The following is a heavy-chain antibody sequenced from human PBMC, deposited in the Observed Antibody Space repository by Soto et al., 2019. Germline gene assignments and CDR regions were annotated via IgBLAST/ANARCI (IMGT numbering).Heavy chain of an antibody. CDR2: INAANGDT. Sequence: GASVKVSCKGSEYTFTDHYMHWVRQAPGQRLEWMGWINAANGDTKYSPKFQGRVTITRDTSASTAYMELSSLRSEDTAVYYCVRRHVSATGIDWFDPWGQGTLVTVSS. J-gene: IGHJ5*02. V-gene: IGHV1-3*01. D-gene: IGHD6-13*01. CDR1: EYTFTDHY. CDR3: VRRHVSATGIDWFDP.